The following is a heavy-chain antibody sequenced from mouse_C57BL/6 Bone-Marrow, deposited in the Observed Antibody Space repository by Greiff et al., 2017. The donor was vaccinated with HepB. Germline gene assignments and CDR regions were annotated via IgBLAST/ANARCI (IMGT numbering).Heavy chain of an antibody. Sequence: EVKLVESGGGLVKPGGSLKLSCAASGFTFSDYGMHWVRQAPEKGLEWVAYISSGSSTIYYADTVKGRFTISRDNATNTLFLQMTSLRSEDTAIYYCARVGLPFYAMDYWGQGTSVTVSS. D-gene: IGHD2-2*01. CDR1: GFTFSDYG. CDR3: ARVGLPFYAMDY. V-gene: IGHV5-17*01. CDR2: ISSGSSTI. J-gene: IGHJ4*01.